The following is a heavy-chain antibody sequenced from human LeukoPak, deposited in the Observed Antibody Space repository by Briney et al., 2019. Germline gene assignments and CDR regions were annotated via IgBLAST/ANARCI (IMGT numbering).Heavy chain of an antibody. CDR3: AKGAYSSGWSRGSPASRPYYFDY. CDR1: GFTFSSYA. D-gene: IGHD6-19*01. V-gene: IGHV3-23*01. Sequence: GGSLRLSCAASGFTFSSYAISWVRQAPGKGLEWVSAISGSGGSTYYADSVKGRFTISRDNSKNTLYLQMNSLRAEDTAVYYCAKGAYSSGWSRGSPASRPYYFDYWGQGTLVTVSS. J-gene: IGHJ4*02. CDR2: ISGSGGST.